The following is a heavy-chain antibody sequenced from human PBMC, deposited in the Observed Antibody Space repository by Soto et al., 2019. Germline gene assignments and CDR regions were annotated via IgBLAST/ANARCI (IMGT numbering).Heavy chain of an antibody. CDR3: AKGGYNYGFLFDC. D-gene: IGHD5-18*01. J-gene: IGHJ4*02. V-gene: IGHV3-23*01. Sequence: SLRLSCAASGFTFGSYAMIWVRQAPGKGLVWVSTISSSGDSAYYADSVKGRFTVSRDNSMNTLYMQMNSLRAEDTAVYYCAKGGYNYGFLFDCWGQGTLVTVSS. CDR1: GFTFGSYA. CDR2: ISSSGDSA.